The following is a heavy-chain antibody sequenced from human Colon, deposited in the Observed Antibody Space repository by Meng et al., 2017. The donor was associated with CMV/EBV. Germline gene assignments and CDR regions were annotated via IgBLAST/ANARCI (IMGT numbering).Heavy chain of an antibody. Sequence: GGSLRLSCEASGFALGTFAMSWARQAPGKGLEWVSTISDSAHRTHYADSVRGRFTISRDNSKNTLYLQMNNLRADDTAVYYCDGSDYWGQGTLVTVSS. CDR1: GFALGTFA. CDR3: DGSDY. V-gene: IGHV3-23*01. D-gene: IGHD5-24*01. CDR2: ISDSAHRT. J-gene: IGHJ4*02.